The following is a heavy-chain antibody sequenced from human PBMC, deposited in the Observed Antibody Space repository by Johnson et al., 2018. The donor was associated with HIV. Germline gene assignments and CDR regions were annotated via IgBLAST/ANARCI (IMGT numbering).Heavy chain of an antibody. CDR1: PFTFSSYA. CDR2: ISYDGRAK. D-gene: IGHD4-23*01. J-gene: IGHJ3*02. Sequence: QVQLVESGGGLAKPAWSPRLSCAASPFTFSSYAMHWVRQAPGRGLEWVTVISYDGRAKYYADSVKGPFTISRDNSKNTLYLQLNTLRSEDTAVYYCARESRTTVVIRGGAFDIWGQGTMVTVSS. CDR3: ARESRTTVVIRGGAFDI. V-gene: IGHV3-30-3*01.